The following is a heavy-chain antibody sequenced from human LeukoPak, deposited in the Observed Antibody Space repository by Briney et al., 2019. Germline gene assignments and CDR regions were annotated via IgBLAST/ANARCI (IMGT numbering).Heavy chain of an antibody. D-gene: IGHD5-24*01. CDR2: INNDGSGT. J-gene: IGHJ4*02. Sequence: GRSLRLSCAASGFTFSNYWMHWVRHAPGKGLVWVSRINNDGSGTNYADSVKVRFTISRDNAKNTLYLQMNSLRAEDTAVYYCARGASRDGYNEVYWGQGTLVTVSS. CDR3: ARGASRDGYNEVY. CDR1: GFTFSNYW. V-gene: IGHV3-74*01.